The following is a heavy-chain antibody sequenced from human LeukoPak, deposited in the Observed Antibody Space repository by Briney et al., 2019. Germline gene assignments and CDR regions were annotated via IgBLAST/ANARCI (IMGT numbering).Heavy chain of an antibody. J-gene: IGHJ4*02. V-gene: IGHV3-21*04. D-gene: IGHD4-17*01. CDR3: AKVDGDYRRYPDY. CDR1: GFTVSSNY. Sequence: PGGSLRLSCAASGFTVSSNYMSWVRQAPGKGLEWVSSISSSGSYIYYADSVKGRFTISRDNAKNSLYLQMNSLRAEDTAVYYCAKVDGDYRRYPDYWGQGTLVTVSS. CDR2: ISSSGSYI.